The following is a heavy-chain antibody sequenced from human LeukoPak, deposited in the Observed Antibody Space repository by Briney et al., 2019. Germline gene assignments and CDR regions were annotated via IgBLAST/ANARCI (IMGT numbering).Heavy chain of an antibody. Sequence: GGSLRLSCSASGFSFSDYAMFWVRQAPGKGLEYVSAISSNGGNTYYADSVKGRFTISGDNSKNTLYLQMSSLRAEDTAVYYCVKPRKNTTNWSLDYWGQGTLVTVSS. J-gene: IGHJ4*02. V-gene: IGHV3-64D*06. D-gene: IGHD1-1*01. CDR2: ISSNGGNT. CDR1: GFSFSDYA. CDR3: VKPRKNTTNWSLDY.